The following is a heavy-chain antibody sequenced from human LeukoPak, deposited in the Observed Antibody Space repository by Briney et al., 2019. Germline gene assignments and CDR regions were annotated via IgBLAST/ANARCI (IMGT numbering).Heavy chain of an antibody. D-gene: IGHD3-10*01. V-gene: IGHV4-4*07. CDR2: IYTSGST. J-gene: IGHJ4*02. CDR1: GDSISSFH. Sequence: SETLSLTCTVSGDSISSFHWSWIRQPAGKGLGWIGRIYTSGSTNYNPSLKSRVTMSVDTSKNQFSLKLSSVTAADTAVYYCARGPRSYGSGRYYNYWGQGTLVTVSS. CDR3: ARGPRSYGSGRYYNY.